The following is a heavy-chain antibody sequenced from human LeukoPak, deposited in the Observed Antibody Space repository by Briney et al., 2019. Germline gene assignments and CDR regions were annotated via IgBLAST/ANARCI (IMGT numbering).Heavy chain of an antibody. V-gene: IGHV4-39*01. CDR2: IYYSGST. Sequence: SETLSLTCTVSGGSISSSSYYWGWIRQPPGKGLEWIGSIYYSGSTYYNPSLKSRVTISVDTSKNQFSLKLSSVTAADTAVYYCATPRPYYSGSYSFPFDIWGQGTMVTVSS. J-gene: IGHJ3*02. D-gene: IGHD1-26*01. CDR3: ATPRPYYSGSYSFPFDI. CDR1: GGSISSSSYY.